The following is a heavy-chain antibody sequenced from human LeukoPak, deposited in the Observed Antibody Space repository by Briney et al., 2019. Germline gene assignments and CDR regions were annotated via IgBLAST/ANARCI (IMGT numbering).Heavy chain of an antibody. D-gene: IGHD2-15*01. CDR2: IKRKTDGGTI. V-gene: IGHV3-15*01. CDR3: ARATHRVVADYFDY. J-gene: IGHJ4*02. CDR1: GFTFRNAW. Sequence: GGSLRLSCAATGFTFRNAWMSWVRQAPGKGLEWVGRIKRKTDGGTIDYAAPVKDRFTISRDDSKNTLYLQMNSLRAEDTAVYYCARATHRVVADYFDYWGQGTLVTVSS.